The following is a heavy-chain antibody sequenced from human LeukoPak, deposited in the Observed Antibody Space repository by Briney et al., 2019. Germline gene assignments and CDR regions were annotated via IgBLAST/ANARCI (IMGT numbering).Heavy chain of an antibody. CDR3: AIQVRGVILGY. Sequence: SETLSLTCTVSGGSISSSSYYWGWIRQPPGKGLEWIGSIYYSGSTYYNPSLKSRVTISVDTSKNQFSLKLSSGTAADTAVYYCAIQVRGVILGYWGQGTLVTVSS. CDR1: GGSISSSSYY. V-gene: IGHV4-39*07. J-gene: IGHJ4*02. CDR2: IYYSGST. D-gene: IGHD3-10*01.